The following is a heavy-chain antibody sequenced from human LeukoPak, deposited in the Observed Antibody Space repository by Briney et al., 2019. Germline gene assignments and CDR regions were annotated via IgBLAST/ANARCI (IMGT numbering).Heavy chain of an antibody. D-gene: IGHD5-24*01. CDR2: IYHSGST. CDR1: GDSISSGGYS. V-gene: IGHV4-30-2*01. J-gene: IGHJ5*02. Sequence: PSETLSLTCAVSGDSISSGGYSWSWIRQPPGKGLEWIGYIYHSGSTYYNPSLKSRVAISVDRSKNQFSLKLSSVTAADTAVYYCARHIAEMATISAWGQGTLVTVSS. CDR3: ARHIAEMATISA.